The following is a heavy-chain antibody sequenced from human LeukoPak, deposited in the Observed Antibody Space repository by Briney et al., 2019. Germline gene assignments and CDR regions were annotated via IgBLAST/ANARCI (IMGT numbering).Heavy chain of an antibody. CDR3: ASVCSGTSCHFDY. CDR1: GFTFSSYG. D-gene: IGHD2-2*01. CDR2: IWYDGSNK. J-gene: IGHJ4*02. V-gene: IGHV3-33*01. Sequence: GGSLRLSCAASGFTFSSYGMHWVRQAPGKGLEWVAVIWYDGSNKYYADSVKGRFTISRDNSKNTLYLQMNSLRAEDTAVYYCASVCSGTSCHFDYWGQGTLVTVSS.